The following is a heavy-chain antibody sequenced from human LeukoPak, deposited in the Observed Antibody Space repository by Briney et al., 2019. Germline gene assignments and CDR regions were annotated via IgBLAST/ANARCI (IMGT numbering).Heavy chain of an antibody. V-gene: IGHV3-33*01. D-gene: IGHD1-26*01. CDR1: GFAFSSYG. J-gene: IGHJ4*02. CDR2: IWYDGSNK. CDR3: ARDFLGIGPGPYSGSYFPAPLHDY. Sequence: TGGSLRLSCAASGFAFSSYGMHWVRQAPGKGLEWVAVIWYDGSNKYYADSVKGRFTISRDNSKNTLYLQMNSLRAEDTAVYYCARDFLGIGPGPYSGSYFPAPLHDYWGQGTLVTVSS.